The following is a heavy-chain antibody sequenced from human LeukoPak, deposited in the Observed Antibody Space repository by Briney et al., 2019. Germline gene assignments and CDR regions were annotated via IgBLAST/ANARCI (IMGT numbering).Heavy chain of an antibody. D-gene: IGHD3-16*01. CDR1: GYTFTSYD. J-gene: IGHJ5*02. CDR2: MNPNSGNT. Sequence: ASVKVSCKASGYTFTSYDINWVRRATGQGLEWMGWMNPNSGNTGYEQKFQGRVTMTRNTSISTAYMELSSLRSEDTAVYYCARGPSYVVTFGGVINWFDPWGQGTLVTVSS. CDR3: ARGPSYVVTFGGVINWFDP. V-gene: IGHV1-8*01.